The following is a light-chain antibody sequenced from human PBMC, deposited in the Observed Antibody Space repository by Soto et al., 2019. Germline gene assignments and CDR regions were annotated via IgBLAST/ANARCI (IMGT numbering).Light chain of an antibody. CDR2: DVN. Sequence: QSVLTQPASVSGSPGQSITISCTGTSSDVGGYNYVSWYQHHPGKAPKLMIFDVNNRPSGVSNRFSGSKSGNTASLTISGLQHEEEVYYYCSSYTTSNTRQIVFGTVTKVTVL. V-gene: IGLV2-14*03. CDR1: SSDVGGYNY. J-gene: IGLJ1*01. CDR3: SSYTTSNTRQIV.